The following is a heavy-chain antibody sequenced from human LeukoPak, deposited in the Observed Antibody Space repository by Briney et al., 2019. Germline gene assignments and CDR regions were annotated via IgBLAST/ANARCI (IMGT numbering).Heavy chain of an antibody. J-gene: IGHJ1*01. CDR2: IKQDGSEK. Sequence: AGGSLRLSCAASGFTFSSYWMSWVRQAPGKGLEWVANIKQDGSEKYYVDSVKGRFTISRDNAKNSLYLQMNSLRAEDTAVYYCARDTGAGSGYFQHWGQGTLDTVSS. D-gene: IGHD3-10*01. V-gene: IGHV3-7*03. CDR1: GFTFSSYW. CDR3: ARDTGAGSGYFQH.